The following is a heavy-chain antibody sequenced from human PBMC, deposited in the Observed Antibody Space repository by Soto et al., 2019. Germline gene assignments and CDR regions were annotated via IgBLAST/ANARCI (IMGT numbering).Heavy chain of an antibody. CDR2: INHSGST. CDR1: GGSFSGYY. CDR3: ARGATPLAAPPRGAFDY. J-gene: IGHJ4*02. D-gene: IGHD6-13*01. V-gene: IGHV4-34*01. Sequence: SETLSLTCAVYGGSFSGYYWSWIRQPPGKGLEWIGEINHSGSTNYNPSLKSRVTISVDTSKNQFSLKLSSVTAADTAVYYCARGATPLAAPPRGAFDYWGQGTLVTVSS.